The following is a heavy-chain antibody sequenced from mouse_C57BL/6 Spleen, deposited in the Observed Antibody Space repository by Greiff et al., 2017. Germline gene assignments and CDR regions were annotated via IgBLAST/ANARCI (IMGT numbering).Heavy chain of an antibody. Sequence: QVQLKESGPELVKPGASVKISCKASGYAFSSSWMNWVKQRPGKGLEWIGRIYPGDGDTNYNGKFKGKATLTADKSSSTAYMRLSSLTSEDSAVYFCARVDTTVVATEAMDYWGQGTSVTVSS. D-gene: IGHD1-1*01. J-gene: IGHJ4*01. V-gene: IGHV1-82*01. CDR1: GYAFSSSW. CDR3: ARVDTTVVATEAMDY. CDR2: IYPGDGDT.